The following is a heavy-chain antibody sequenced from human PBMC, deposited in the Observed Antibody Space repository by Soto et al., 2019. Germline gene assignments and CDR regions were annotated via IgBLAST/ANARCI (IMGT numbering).Heavy chain of an antibody. Sequence: PGGSLRLSCAASGSTFSSYAMSWVRQAPGKGLEWVSAISGSGGSTYYADSVKGRFTISRDNSKNTLYLQMNSLRAEDTAVYYCAKGSSYYDSSGIPTNYWGQGTLVTVSS. J-gene: IGHJ4*02. D-gene: IGHD3-22*01. CDR2: ISGSGGST. CDR3: AKGSSYYDSSGIPTNY. V-gene: IGHV3-23*01. CDR1: GSTFSSYA.